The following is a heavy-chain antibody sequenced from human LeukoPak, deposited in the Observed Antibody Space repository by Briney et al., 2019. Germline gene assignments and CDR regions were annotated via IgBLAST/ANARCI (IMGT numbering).Heavy chain of an antibody. CDR3: ARHIAAADLFDY. J-gene: IGHJ4*02. CDR1: GYTFTSYG. CDR2: ISAYNGNT. D-gene: IGHD6-13*01. V-gene: IGHV1-18*01. Sequence: ASVKVSCKASGYTFTSYGISWVRQAPRQGLEWMGWISAYNGNTNYAQKLQGRVTMTTDTSTSTAYMELRSLRSDNTAVYYCARHIAAADLFDYWGQGTLVTVSS.